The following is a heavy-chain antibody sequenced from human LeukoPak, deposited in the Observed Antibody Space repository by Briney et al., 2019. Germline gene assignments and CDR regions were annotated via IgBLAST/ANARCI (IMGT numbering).Heavy chain of an antibody. V-gene: IGHV1-24*01. D-gene: IGHD1-26*01. CDR2: FDPEDGET. CDR3: ATVGMGLPDYYGMDV. CDR1: GYTLTELS. J-gene: IGHJ6*04. Sequence: EASVKVSCEVSGYTLTELSMHWVRQAPGKGLEWMGGFDPEDGETIYARKFQGRVTMTEDTSTDAAYMELSSLRSEDTAVYYCATVGMGLPDYYGMDVWGKGTTVTVSS.